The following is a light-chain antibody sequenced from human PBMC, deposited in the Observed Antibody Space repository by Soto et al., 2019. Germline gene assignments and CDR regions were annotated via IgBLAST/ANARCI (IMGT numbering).Light chain of an antibody. Sequence: DIQMTQSPSTLSASVGDRVTIACRASQNIGDWLAWYQQKPGKAPNLLIYNASTLESGVPSRFSGSGSGTEFTLAISSLQPEDFATYYCQQYNDLSTFGGGTKVEI. CDR3: QQYNDLST. CDR1: QNIGDW. V-gene: IGKV1-5*03. J-gene: IGKJ4*01. CDR2: NAS.